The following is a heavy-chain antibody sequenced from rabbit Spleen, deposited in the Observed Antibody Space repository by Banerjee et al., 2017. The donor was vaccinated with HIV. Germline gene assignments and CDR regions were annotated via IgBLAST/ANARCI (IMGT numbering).Heavy chain of an antibody. D-gene: IGHD1-1*01. CDR2: INTITGKT. Sequence: QEQLVESGGGLVQPEGSLTLTCTASGFSFSSNYHMSWVRQAPGKGLEWIGCINTITGKTVYATWAKGRFTISRASSTTVFLQMTSLTAADTATYFCARDLPDIIGWNFGFWGQGTLVTVS. CDR3: ARDLPDIIGWNFGF. J-gene: IGHJ6*01. V-gene: IGHV1S45*01. CDR1: GFSFSSNYH.